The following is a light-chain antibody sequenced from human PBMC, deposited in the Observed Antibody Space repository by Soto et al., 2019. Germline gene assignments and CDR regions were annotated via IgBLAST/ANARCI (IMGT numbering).Light chain of an antibody. Sequence: DIQMTQSPSSVSASVGDRVTITCRASQDISIWLAWYQQKPGKAPNLLISAASTLQSGVPSRFSGSGSGTDFTLTISCLQSEDFATYYCQQYYSYPRTFGQGTKVEIK. J-gene: IGKJ1*01. V-gene: IGKV1-12*01. CDR2: AAS. CDR3: QQYYSYPRT. CDR1: QDISIW.